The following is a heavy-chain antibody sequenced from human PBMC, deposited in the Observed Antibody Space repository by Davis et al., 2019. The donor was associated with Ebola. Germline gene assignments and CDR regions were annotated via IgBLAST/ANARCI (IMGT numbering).Heavy chain of an antibody. V-gene: IGHV3-73*01. Sequence: GGSLRLSCTASGFTFSGSAMHWVRQASGKGLEWVGRIRCKANSYATAYAASVKGRFTISRDDSKNTAYLQMNSLKTEDTAVYYCTRHRGIAGLGEYWGQGTLVTVSS. CDR1: GFTFSGSA. CDR3: TRHRGIAGLGEY. D-gene: IGHD6-13*01. J-gene: IGHJ4*02. CDR2: IRCKANSYAT.